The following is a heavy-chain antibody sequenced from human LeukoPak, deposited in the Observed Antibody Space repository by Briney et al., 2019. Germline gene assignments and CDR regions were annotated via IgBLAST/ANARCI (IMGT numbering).Heavy chain of an antibody. CDR1: GGFISSYY. V-gene: IGHV4-59*01. CDR2: IYYSGST. D-gene: IGHD6-19*01. Sequence: SETLSLTCTVSGGFISSYYWSWIRQPPGKGLEWIGYIYYSGSTNYNPSLKSRVTISVDTSKNQFSLKLSSVTAADTAVYYCARVRSPSGWYRVREYYFDYWGQGTLVTVSS. J-gene: IGHJ4*02. CDR3: ARVRSPSGWYRVREYYFDY.